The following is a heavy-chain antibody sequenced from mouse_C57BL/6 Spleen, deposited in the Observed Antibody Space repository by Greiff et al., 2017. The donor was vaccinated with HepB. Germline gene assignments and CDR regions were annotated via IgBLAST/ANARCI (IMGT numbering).Heavy chain of an antibody. V-gene: IGHV1-54*01. CDR3: ARCITTGYFDY. J-gene: IGHJ2*01. CDR1: GYAFTNYL. D-gene: IGHD1-2*01. Sequence: VQLQQSGAELVRPGTSVKVSCKASGYAFTNYLIEWVKQRPGQGLEWIGVINPGSGGTNYNEKFKGKATLTADKSSSTAYMQLSSLTSEDSAVYFCARCITTGYFDYWGQGTTLTVSS. CDR2: INPGSGGT.